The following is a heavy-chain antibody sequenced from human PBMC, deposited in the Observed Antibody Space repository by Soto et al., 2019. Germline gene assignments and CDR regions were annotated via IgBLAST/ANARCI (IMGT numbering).Heavy chain of an antibody. CDR3: ARDNSRTFPAAPGDKKSDSSGWWFDP. Sequence: GASENVSCNPSGNSVIEHEVTSTRQATGQRLIRMGVSNRAGSVTGYALKLRDRVTVTMDTSTSTVYMELNSLTSEDTAIYYCARDNSRTFPAAPGDKKSDSSGWWFDPWGQGTLVTSPQ. CDR1: GNSVIEHE. V-gene: IGHV1-46*03. CDR2: SNRAGSVT. J-gene: IGHJ5*02. D-gene: IGHD6-13*01.